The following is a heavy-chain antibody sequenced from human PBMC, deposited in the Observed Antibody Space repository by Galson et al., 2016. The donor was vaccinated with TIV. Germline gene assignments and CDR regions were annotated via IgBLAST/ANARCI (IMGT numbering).Heavy chain of an antibody. Sequence: SVKVSCKASGYTFITYYVYWIRQAPGQGPEWVGVINPSGGSTTYAEKSQGRVTITRDTSISTVHMELHSLTSDDTALYFCAREGSTGRKSPFDIWGQGTMVTVSS. D-gene: IGHD1-1*01. V-gene: IGHV1-46*01. CDR2: INPSGGST. CDR1: GYTFITYY. CDR3: AREGSTGRKSPFDI. J-gene: IGHJ3*02.